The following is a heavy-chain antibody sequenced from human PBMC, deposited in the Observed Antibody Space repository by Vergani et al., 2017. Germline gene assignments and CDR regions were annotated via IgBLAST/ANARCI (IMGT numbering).Heavy chain of an antibody. V-gene: IGHV4-4*02. CDR1: GGSISSSNW. CDR3: ARAYGSGSYFPYGMDV. Sequence: QVQLQQWGAGLVKPSGTLSLTCAVSGGSISSSNWWSWVRQPPGKGLEWIGEIYHSGSTNYNPSLKSRVTISVDKSKNQFSLKLSSVTAADTAVYYCARAYGSGSYFPYGMDVWGQGTTVTVSS. D-gene: IGHD3-10*01. CDR2: IYHSGST. J-gene: IGHJ6*02.